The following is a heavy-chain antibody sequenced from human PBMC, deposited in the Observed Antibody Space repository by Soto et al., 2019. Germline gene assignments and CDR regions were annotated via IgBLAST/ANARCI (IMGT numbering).Heavy chain of an antibody. Sequence: QVQLVQSGTEVKKAGASVKVTCKASGYTLTGYYIHWLRQATGQGLEWLGWLNPKSGDAKDAQKFQGRVTMTNDTSISTAYMELSRLGSDDTAVYDCARRDFDTTANFCAGWFDPWGQGTLVTVS. V-gene: IGHV1-2*02. J-gene: IGHJ5*02. CDR1: GYTLTGYY. CDR2: LNPKSGDA. D-gene: IGHD2-21*02. CDR3: ARRDFDTTANFCAGWFDP.